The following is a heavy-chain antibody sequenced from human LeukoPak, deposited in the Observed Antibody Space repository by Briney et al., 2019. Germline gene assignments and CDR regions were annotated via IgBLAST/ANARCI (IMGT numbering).Heavy chain of an antibody. CDR2: ISYDGSNK. V-gene: IGHV3-30*03. CDR1: GFTFSDYG. J-gene: IGHJ4*02. CDR3: ARDPGTLATYFDY. Sequence: GGSLRLSCAASGFTFSDYGIHWVRQAPGSGLEWVAVISYDGSNKYYADSVKGRFTISRDNSKNTLSLQMNSLRAEDTAIYYCARDPGTLATYFDYWGPGTLVTVSS. D-gene: IGHD6-13*01.